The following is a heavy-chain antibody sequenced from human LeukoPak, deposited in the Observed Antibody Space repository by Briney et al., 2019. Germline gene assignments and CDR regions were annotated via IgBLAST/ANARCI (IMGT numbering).Heavy chain of an antibody. CDR2: FNGRGGYT. CDR1: GFTFNSYD. Sequence: PGGTLRLSCEVSGFTFNSYDMSWVRRAPGKGLEWVSSFNGRGGYTFYADSVKGRFTLSSDNSKNTLYLQMNSLRAEDTAVYYCANPARTDYTDYWGQGTLVTVSS. D-gene: IGHD1-14*01. V-gene: IGHV3-23*01. CDR3: ANPARTDYTDY. J-gene: IGHJ4*02.